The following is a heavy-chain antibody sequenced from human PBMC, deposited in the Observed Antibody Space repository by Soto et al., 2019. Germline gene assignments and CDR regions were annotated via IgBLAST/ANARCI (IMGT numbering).Heavy chain of an antibody. D-gene: IGHD6-13*01. J-gene: IGHJ6*02. CDR1: GGSFSGYY. V-gene: IGHV4-34*01. CDR3: ASSNIAAAGFYYYGMDV. CDR2: INHSGST. Sequence: PSETLSLTCAVYGGSFSGYYWSWIRQPPGKGLEWIGEINHSGSTNYNPSLKSRVTISVDTSKNQFSLKLSSVTAADTAVYYCASSNIAAAGFYYYGMDVWGRGTTVTVSS.